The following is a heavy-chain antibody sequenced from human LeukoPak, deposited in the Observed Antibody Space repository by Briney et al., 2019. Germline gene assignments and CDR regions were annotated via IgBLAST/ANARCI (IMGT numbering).Heavy chain of an antibody. CDR1: GGSCSGYY. V-gene: IGHV4-34*01. CDR2: INHSGST. D-gene: IGHD3-3*01. CDR3: AREAIFGVVISGWFDP. J-gene: IGHJ5*02. Sequence: SETLSLTCADYGGSCSGYYWSWIRQPPGKGLEWMGEINHSGSTNYNPSLKSRVTISVDTSKNQFSLKLSSVTAADTAVYYCAREAIFGVVISGWFDPWGQGTLVTVSS.